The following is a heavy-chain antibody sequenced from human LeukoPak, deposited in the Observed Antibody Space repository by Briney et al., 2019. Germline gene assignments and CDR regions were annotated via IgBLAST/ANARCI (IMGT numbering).Heavy chain of an antibody. CDR3: ARLRDGSLDY. J-gene: IGHJ4*02. CDR1: GYNFTGHW. CDR2: LDPTDSYT. Sequence: GESLKISCKGSGYNFTGHWISWVRQMPGKGLEWMGRLDPTDSYTNYSPSFQGHATISADKSISTAYLQWSSLKASDTAIYYCARLRDGSLDYWGQGTLVTVSS. V-gene: IGHV5-10-1*01.